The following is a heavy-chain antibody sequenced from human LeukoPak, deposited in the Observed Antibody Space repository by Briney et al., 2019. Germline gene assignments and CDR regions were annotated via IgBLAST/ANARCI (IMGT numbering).Heavy chain of an antibody. CDR2: ISYDGSNK. D-gene: IGHD2-15*01. Sequence: GGSLRLSCAASGFTFSSYAMHWVRQAPGKGLEWVAVISYDGSNKYYADSVKGRFTISRDNSKNTLYLQMNSLRAEDTAVYYCARARASGRSGFDYWGQGTLVTVSS. J-gene: IGHJ4*02. CDR1: GFTFSSYA. CDR3: ARARASGRSGFDY. V-gene: IGHV3-30*04.